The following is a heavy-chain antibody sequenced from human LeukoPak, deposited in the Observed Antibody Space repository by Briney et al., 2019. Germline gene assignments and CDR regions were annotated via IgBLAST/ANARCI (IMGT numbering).Heavy chain of an antibody. J-gene: IGHJ4*02. V-gene: IGHV3-48*01. CDR1: GFTFSSYS. Sequence: PGGSLRLSCAASGFTFSSYSMNWVRQAPGKGLEWVSYVSSSSSTIYYADSVKGRFTISRDNAKNSLYLQMNSLRVEDTAVYYCARGDLWLGHWGQGSLVTVSS. CDR3: ARGDLWLGH. D-gene: IGHD3-10*01. CDR2: VSSSSSTI.